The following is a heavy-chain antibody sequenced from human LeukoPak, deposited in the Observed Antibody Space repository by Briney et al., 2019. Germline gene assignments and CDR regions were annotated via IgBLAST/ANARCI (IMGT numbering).Heavy chain of an antibody. CDR3: ARHGKVGAPIGPSDI. V-gene: IGHV3-7*01. D-gene: IGHD1-26*01. CDR2: IKQDGSEK. J-gene: IGHJ3*02. Sequence: SGGSLRLSCAASGFTFSSYWMSWVRQAPGKGLEGVANIKQDGSEKYYVDSVKGRFTISRDNAKNSLYLQMNSLRAEDTAVYYCARHGKVGAPIGPSDIWGQGTMVTVSS. CDR1: GFTFSSYW.